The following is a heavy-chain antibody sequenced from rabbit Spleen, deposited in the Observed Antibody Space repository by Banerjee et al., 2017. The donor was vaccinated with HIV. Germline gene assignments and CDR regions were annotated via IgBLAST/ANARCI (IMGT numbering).Heavy chain of an antibody. J-gene: IGHJ4*01. CDR1: GFSFSSSYY. CDR3: AKGYNSAKDYFNL. Sequence: QEQLVESGGGLVQPEGSLTLTCTASGFSFSSSYYMCWVRQARGKGLELIACIVTGSGGSTYYASWVNGRFTITRNTNLNTVDLKMTSLTAADTATYFCAKGYNSAKDYFNLWGPGTLVTVS. CDR2: IVTGSGGST. V-gene: IGHV1S43*01. D-gene: IGHD1-1*01.